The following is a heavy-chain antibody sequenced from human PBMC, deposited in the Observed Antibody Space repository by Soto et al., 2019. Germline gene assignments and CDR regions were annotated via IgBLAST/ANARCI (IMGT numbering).Heavy chain of an antibody. J-gene: IGHJ6*02. CDR2: FDPEDGET. V-gene: IGHV1-24*01. CDR1: GYTLTELS. CDR3: ATSPTTGKNYYYGMDV. D-gene: IGHD4-4*01. Sequence: ASVKVSCKVSGYTLTELSMHWVRQAPGKGLEWMGGFDPEDGETIYAQKFQGRVTMTEDTSTDTAYMELSSLRSEDTAVYYCATSPTTGKNYYYGMDVWGQGTTVTVSS.